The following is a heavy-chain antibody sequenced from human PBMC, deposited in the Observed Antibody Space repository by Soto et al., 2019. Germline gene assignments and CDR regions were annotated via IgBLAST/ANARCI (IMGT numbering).Heavy chain of an antibody. J-gene: IGHJ4*02. CDR2: ISGSGGST. CDR1: GFTFSSCA. V-gene: IGHV3-23*01. Sequence: GGSLRLSCPASGFTFSSCAMSWVRQAPGRGLEWVSAISGSGGSTYYADSVKGRFTISRDNSKNTLYLQMNSLRAEDTAVYYCAKSFLATIFGVDLDYWGQGTLVTVSS. D-gene: IGHD3-3*01. CDR3: AKSFLATIFGVDLDY.